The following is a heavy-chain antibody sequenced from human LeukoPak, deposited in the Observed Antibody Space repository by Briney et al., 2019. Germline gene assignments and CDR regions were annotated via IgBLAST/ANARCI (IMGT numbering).Heavy chain of an antibody. CDR3: ARETSEAFET. J-gene: IGHJ5*02. CDR1: GYTFTDYY. D-gene: IGHD2-2*01. CDR2: IHPNRGDA. V-gene: IGHV1-2*02. Sequence: ASVKVSCKAFGYTFTDYYIQWVRQAPGQGLEWMGWIHPNRGDANYGQKFQGRVTMTRDTSIATAYLELSSLTSDDTAVYYCARETSEAFETWGQGTLVTVSS.